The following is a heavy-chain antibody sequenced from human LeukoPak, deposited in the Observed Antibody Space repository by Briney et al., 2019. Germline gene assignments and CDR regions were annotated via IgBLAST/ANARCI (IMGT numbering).Heavy chain of an antibody. J-gene: IGHJ6*02. CDR2: INPDGNKK. CDR3: ARGGGLDV. Sequence: GGSLRLSCAVSGLTFSSSWMDWVRQAPGKGLEWVASINPDGNKKYSADSVKGRFTISRDNAKNSLYLQMSNLRAEDTAVYFCARGGGLDVWGQGATVTVSS. V-gene: IGHV3-7*03. D-gene: IGHD3-16*01. CDR1: GLTFSSSW.